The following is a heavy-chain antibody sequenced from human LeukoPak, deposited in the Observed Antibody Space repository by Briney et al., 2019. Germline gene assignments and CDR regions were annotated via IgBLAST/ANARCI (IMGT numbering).Heavy chain of an antibody. CDR3: ARGEVDYDILTGYLTY. Sequence: GASVKVSCKASGGTFSGYAISWVRQAPGQGLEWMGGIIPIFGTANYAQKFQGGVTITTDESTSTAYMELSSLRSEDTAVYYCARGEVDYDILTGYLTYWGQGTLVTVSS. J-gene: IGHJ4*02. D-gene: IGHD3-9*01. CDR2: IIPIFGTA. CDR1: GGTFSGYA. V-gene: IGHV1-69*05.